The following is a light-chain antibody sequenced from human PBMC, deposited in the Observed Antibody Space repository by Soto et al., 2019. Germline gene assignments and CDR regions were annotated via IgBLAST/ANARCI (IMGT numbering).Light chain of an antibody. CDR3: QQSYSTSWT. CDR1: QSISSY. Sequence: DIHMTQSPSSMSASVGHRVTITCRASQSISSYLNWYQQKPGKAPKLLIYAASSLQSGVPSRFSGNGYGTDFNLTISSLQPEDFATYYCQQSYSTSWTFGQGTKVDIK. CDR2: AAS. J-gene: IGKJ1*01. V-gene: IGKV1-39*01.